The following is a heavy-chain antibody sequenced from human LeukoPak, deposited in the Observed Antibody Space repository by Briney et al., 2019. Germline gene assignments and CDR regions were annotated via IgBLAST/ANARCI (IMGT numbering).Heavy chain of an antibody. CDR3: AKDTQWGIAVAGHPVGYFDY. CDR1: GFTFDDYA. J-gene: IGHJ4*02. D-gene: IGHD6-19*01. CDR2: ISWNSGSI. V-gene: IGHV3-9*01. Sequence: GGSLRLSCAASGFTFDDYAMHWVRQAPGKGLEWVSGISWNSGSIGYADSVKGRFTISRDNAKNSLYLQVNSLRAEDTALYYCAKDTQWGIAVAGHPVGYFDYWGQGTLVTVSS.